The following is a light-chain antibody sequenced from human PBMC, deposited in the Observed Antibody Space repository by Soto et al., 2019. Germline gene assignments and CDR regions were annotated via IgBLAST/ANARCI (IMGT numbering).Light chain of an antibody. CDR1: XSSSSSY. J-gene: IGKJ1*01. V-gene: IGKV3-20*01. CDR3: QQYDTWPPRWT. Sequence: MALTTSPGTLPLPPGECATLSCRAXXSSSSSYLAWYQQKPGQAPRLLIYDTSISATGVPPRFSGSGFGTDFTLTISSMQSEDFAVYYCQQYDTWPPRWTFCQLTKLEIK. CDR2: DTS.